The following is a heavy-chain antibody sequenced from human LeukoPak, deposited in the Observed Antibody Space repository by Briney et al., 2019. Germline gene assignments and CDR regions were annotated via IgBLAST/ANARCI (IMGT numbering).Heavy chain of an antibody. J-gene: IGHJ4*02. D-gene: IGHD5-12*01. Sequence: GASVKVSCKASGYTFTDYYMHWVRQAPGKGLEWMGGFDPEDGETIYAQKFQGRVTMTEDTSTDTAYMELSSLRSEDTAVYYCARTSHYVDIAATIPYGIYYFDYWGQGTLVTVSS. CDR3: ARTSHYVDIAATIPYGIYYFDY. V-gene: IGHV1-24*01. CDR2: FDPEDGET. CDR1: GYTFTDYY.